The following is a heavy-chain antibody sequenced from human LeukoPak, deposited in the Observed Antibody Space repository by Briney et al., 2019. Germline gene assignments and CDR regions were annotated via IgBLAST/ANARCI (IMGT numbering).Heavy chain of an antibody. Sequence: ASVTVSCKASGGTFSSYAISWVRQAPGQGLEWMGGIIPIFGTANYAQKFQGRVTMTTDTSTSTGYMELRSLRSDDTAVYYCARDGGNCFFDYWGQGTLVTVSS. J-gene: IGHJ4*02. CDR1: GGTFSSYA. V-gene: IGHV1-69*05. CDR2: IIPIFGTA. D-gene: IGHD4-23*01. CDR3: ARDGGNCFFDY.